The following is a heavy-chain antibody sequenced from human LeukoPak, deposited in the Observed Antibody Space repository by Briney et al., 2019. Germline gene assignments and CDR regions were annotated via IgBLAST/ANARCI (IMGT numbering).Heavy chain of an antibody. J-gene: IGHJ6*03. CDR1: GFTFTSYA. Sequence: PGGSLRLSCAASGFTFTSYAMISGSGGGTFYADSVKGRFTISRDNSKNTLYLQMNSRRVEDTAVYYCARHPRIVWFGELSPASYSYNYMDVWGKGTTVTVSS. CDR2: SGSGGGT. D-gene: IGHD3-10*01. V-gene: IGHV3-23*01. CDR3: ARHPRIVWFGELSPASYSYNYMDV.